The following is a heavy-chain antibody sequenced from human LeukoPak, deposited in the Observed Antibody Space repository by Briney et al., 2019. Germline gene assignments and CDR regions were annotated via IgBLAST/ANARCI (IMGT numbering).Heavy chain of an antibody. CDR3: ARDDACGTDYYDSSGYCTVNDY. CDR1: GFTFSSYA. J-gene: IGHJ4*02. D-gene: IGHD3-22*01. CDR2: ISGSGGST. V-gene: IGHV3-23*01. Sequence: HTGGSLRLSCAASGFTFSSYAMSWVRQAPGKGLEWVSAISGSGGSTYYADSVKGRFTISRDNSKNTLYLQMNSLRAEDTAVYYCARDDACGTDYYDSSGYCTVNDYWGQGTLVTVSS.